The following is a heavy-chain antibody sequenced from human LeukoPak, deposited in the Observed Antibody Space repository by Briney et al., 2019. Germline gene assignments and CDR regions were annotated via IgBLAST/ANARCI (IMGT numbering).Heavy chain of an antibody. CDR2: ISGSGGST. Sequence: GGSLRLSCAASGFTLSSYAMSWVRQAPGKGLEWVSAISGSGGSTYYADSVKGRFTISRDNSKNTLYLQMNSLRAEDTAVYYCAKDPVYCSSTSCYFGGLNYFDYWGQGTLVTVSS. CDR1: GFTLSSYA. D-gene: IGHD2-2*01. V-gene: IGHV3-23*01. J-gene: IGHJ4*02. CDR3: AKDPVYCSSTSCYFGGLNYFDY.